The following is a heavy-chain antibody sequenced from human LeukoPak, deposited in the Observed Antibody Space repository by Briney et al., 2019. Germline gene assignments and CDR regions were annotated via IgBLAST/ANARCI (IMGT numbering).Heavy chain of an antibody. D-gene: IGHD1-26*01. CDR3: ARRNGAHRSGNTEKWELPLATNWFDP. CDR2: ISAYNGNT. CDR1: GYTFTSYG. Sequence: GASVKVSCKASGYTFTSYGISWVRQAPGQGLEWMGWISAYNGNTNYAQNLQGRVTMTTDTSTSTAYMELRSLRSDDTAVYYCARRNGAHRSGNTEKWELPLATNWFDPWGQGTLVTVSS. V-gene: IGHV1-18*01. J-gene: IGHJ5*02.